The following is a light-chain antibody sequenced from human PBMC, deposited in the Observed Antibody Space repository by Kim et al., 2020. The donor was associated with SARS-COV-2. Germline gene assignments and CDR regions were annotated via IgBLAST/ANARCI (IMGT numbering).Light chain of an antibody. CDR1: SSDVGGYNY. J-gene: IGLJ1*01. V-gene: IGLV2-14*04. Sequence: SPGQSITISCTGTSSDVGGYNYVSWYQQHPGKAPKLMIYDVSKRPSGVSNRFSGSKSGNTASLTISGLQAEDEADYYCSSYTSSSTGVFGTGTKVTV. CDR2: DVS. CDR3: SSYTSSSTGV.